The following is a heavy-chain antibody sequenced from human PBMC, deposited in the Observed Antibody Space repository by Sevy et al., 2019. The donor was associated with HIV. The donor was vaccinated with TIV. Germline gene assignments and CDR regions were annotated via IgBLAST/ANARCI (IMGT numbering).Heavy chain of an antibody. Sequence: GGSLRLSCAASGFAFSSYTMNWVRQAPGKGLEWVSSMSSSSDYIYYADSVRGRFTISRDNAKKSLYLQMNSLRAEDTAVYYCARDGLGSGTSQNWFDPWGQGTLVTVS. CDR2: MSSSSDYI. J-gene: IGHJ5*02. D-gene: IGHD3-10*01. V-gene: IGHV3-21*01. CDR1: GFAFSSYT. CDR3: ARDGLGSGTSQNWFDP.